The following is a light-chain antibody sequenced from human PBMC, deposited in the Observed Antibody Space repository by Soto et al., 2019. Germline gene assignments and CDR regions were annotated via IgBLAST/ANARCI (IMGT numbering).Light chain of an antibody. V-gene: IGKV3-15*01. CDR2: ATS. CDR3: QQYGDWPLT. CDR1: QSVGNN. J-gene: IGKJ4*01. Sequence: EIVVTQSPATLSLSPGERAILTCRASQSVGNNFAWYQQKPGQAPRLLIFATSTRATGVPARFSGSGSGTEFTLTISSLQSEDFAVYYCQQYGDWPLTFGGGANVEIE.